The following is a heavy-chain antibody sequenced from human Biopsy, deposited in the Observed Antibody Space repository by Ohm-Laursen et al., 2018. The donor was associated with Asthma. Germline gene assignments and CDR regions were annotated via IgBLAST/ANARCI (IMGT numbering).Heavy chain of an antibody. CDR1: GASISSPAYY. Sequence: TLSLTCAVSGASISSPAYYWSWVRQPPGKGLEWIGYISYSGTTFYHPSLMSRLIISLDTSKNQFSLKLSSVTAADTAVYYRARGRGDGSGSSIDNYVGMDVWGQGTTVTVSS. V-gene: IGHV4-31*11. D-gene: IGHD3-10*01. CDR3: ARGRGDGSGSSIDNYVGMDV. CDR2: ISYSGTT. J-gene: IGHJ6*02.